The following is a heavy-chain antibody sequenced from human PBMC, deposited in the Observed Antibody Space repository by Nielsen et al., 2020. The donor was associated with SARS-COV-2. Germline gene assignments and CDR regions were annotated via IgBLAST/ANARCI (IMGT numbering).Heavy chain of an antibody. CDR1: GFTFSSYS. D-gene: IGHD3-9*01. CDR2: ISSSSSYI. J-gene: IGHJ3*02. CDR3: ARDLYLDYDILTGYYGGDAFDI. Sequence: GGSLRLSCAASGFTFSSYSMNWVRQAPGKGLEWVSSISSSSSYIYYADSVKGRFTISRDNAKNSLYLQMNSLRAEDTAVYYCARDLYLDYDILTGYYGGDAFDIWGQGTMVTVSS. V-gene: IGHV3-21*01.